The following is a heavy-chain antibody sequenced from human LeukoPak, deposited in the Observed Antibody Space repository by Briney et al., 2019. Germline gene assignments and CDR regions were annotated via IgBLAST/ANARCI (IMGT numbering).Heavy chain of an antibody. Sequence: GGSLRLSCAASGFTFSSYAMHWVRQAPGKGLEWVAVISYDGSNKYYADSVKGRFTISRDNSKNTLYLQMNSLRAEDTAVYCCARVDGVTRFYFDLWGQGSLVTVSS. CDR2: ISYDGSNK. J-gene: IGHJ4*02. D-gene: IGHD3-10*02. CDR1: GFTFSSYA. V-gene: IGHV3-30-3*01. CDR3: ARVDGVTRFYFDL.